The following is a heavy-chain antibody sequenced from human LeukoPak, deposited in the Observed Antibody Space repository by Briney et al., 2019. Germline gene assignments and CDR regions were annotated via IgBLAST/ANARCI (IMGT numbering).Heavy chain of an antibody. D-gene: IGHD1-26*01. V-gene: IGHV3-21*01. Sequence: GGSLRLSCAASGFTFSSYSMNWVRQAPGKGLEWVSSISSSSYIYYADSVKGRFTISRDNAKNSLYLQMNSLRAEDTAVYYCARDKWELPSFDYWGQGTLVTVSS. CDR2: ISSSSYI. CDR3: ARDKWELPSFDY. CDR1: GFTFSSYS. J-gene: IGHJ4*02.